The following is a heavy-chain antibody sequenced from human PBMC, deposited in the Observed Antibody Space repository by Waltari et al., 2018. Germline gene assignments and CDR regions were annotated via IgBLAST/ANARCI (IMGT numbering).Heavy chain of an antibody. D-gene: IGHD4-4*01. CDR1: GGSFSGYY. Sequence: QVQLQQWGAGLLKPSETLSLTCAVYGGSFSGYYWSWIRQPPGKGLEWIGEINHSGSTNYNPSLNSRVTISVDTSKNQFSLKLSSVTAADTAVYYCASSTERGYYYYYYGMDVWGQGTTVTVSS. V-gene: IGHV4-34*01. CDR3: ASSTERGYYYYYYGMDV. CDR2: INHSGST. J-gene: IGHJ6*02.